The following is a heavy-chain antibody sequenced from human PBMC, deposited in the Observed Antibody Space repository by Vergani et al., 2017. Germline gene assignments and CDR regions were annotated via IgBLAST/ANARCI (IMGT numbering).Heavy chain of an antibody. CDR2: IKSKTDGGTT. CDR3: ARSRFSVAHFDY. CDR1: GFTFSNAW. D-gene: IGHD3-3*01. J-gene: IGHJ4*02. Sequence: EVQLVESGGGLVKPGGSLRLSCAASGFTFSNAWMSWVRQAPGKGLEWVGRIKSKTDGGTTDYAAPVKGRFTISRHNSKNTLYLQMNSLRAEDTAVYYCARSRFSVAHFDYWGQGTLVTVSS. V-gene: IGHV3-15*01.